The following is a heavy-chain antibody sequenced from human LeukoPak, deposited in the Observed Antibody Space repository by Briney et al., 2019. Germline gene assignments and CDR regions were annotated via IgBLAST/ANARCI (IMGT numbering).Heavy chain of an antibody. CDR3: ARAEGIAAAGANSNFDY. V-gene: IGHV3-74*01. Sequence: GGSLRLSFTASGFTFSSYWMHWVRQAPGKGLVWVSRINSDGSNRDSADSVKGRFTISRDNSKNTLYLQMNSLRAEDTAVYYCARAEGIAAAGANSNFDYWGQGTLVTVSS. D-gene: IGHD6-13*01. J-gene: IGHJ4*02. CDR2: INSDGSNR. CDR1: GFTFSSYW.